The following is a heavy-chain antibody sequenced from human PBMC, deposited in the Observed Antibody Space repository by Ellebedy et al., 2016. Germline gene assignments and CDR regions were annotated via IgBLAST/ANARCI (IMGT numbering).Heavy chain of an antibody. Sequence: GGSLRLXXGASGFAFSNYPMNWVRQAPGKGLEWISYITGGSGNAIFYADSVKGRFTISRDNAKNSLYLQMNSLRAEDTAVYYCARGRSHAFDIWGQGTMVTVSS. CDR1: GFAFSNYP. V-gene: IGHV3-48*04. CDR3: ARGRSHAFDI. J-gene: IGHJ3*02. CDR2: ITGGSGNAI.